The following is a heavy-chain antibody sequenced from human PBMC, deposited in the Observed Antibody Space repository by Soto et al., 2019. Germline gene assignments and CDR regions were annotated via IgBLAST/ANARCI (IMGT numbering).Heavy chain of an antibody. CDR1: GGSISSYY. V-gene: IGHV4-59*01. D-gene: IGHD6-13*01. CDR3: AGHRARAAAIWFALDS. CDR2: IYYSGST. J-gene: IGHJ3*02. Sequence: PSETLSLTCTVSGGSISSYYWSWIRQPPGKGLEWIGYIYYSGSTNYNPSLKSRVTISVDTSKNQFSLKLSSVTAADTAVYYCAGHRARAAAIWFALDSRGQGTMVTVSS.